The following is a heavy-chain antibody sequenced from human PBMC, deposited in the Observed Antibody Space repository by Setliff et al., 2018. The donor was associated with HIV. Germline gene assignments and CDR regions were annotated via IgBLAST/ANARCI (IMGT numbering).Heavy chain of an antibody. CDR1: GGTLSSYA. J-gene: IGHJ3*01. Sequence: SVKVSCKASGGTLSSYAISWVRQAPGQGLEWMGRIISILGTPNYSHKFQGRVTITADKSTTTTYMELSSLRSDDTAIYYCARDFHVLGYCSADSCPYDASDVWGQGTMVTVSS. CDR3: ARDFHVLGYCSADSCPYDASDV. CDR2: IISILGTP. V-gene: IGHV1-69*04. D-gene: IGHD2-15*01.